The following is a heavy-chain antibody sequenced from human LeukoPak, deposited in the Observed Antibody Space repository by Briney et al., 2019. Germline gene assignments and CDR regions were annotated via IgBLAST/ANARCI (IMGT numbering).Heavy chain of an antibody. CDR2: ISGDGGTT. CDR1: GFTFKDYA. V-gene: IGHV3-43*02. Sequence: PGGSLRLSCATSGFTFKDYAMHWVRQAPGKGLEWVSLISGDGGTTFYADSVKGRFTISRDNNKNSLYLQMNGLRTEDTAFYYCAKDIGERGYKDFWGQGTLVTVSS. D-gene: IGHD5-18*01. J-gene: IGHJ4*02. CDR3: AKDIGERGYKDF.